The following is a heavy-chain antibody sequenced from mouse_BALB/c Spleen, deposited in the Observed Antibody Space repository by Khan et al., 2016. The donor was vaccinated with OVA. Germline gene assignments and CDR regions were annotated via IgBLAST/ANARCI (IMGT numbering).Heavy chain of an antibody. J-gene: IGHJ3*01. CDR3: ARAAAGGPWFAY. CDR2: ISYSGST. CDR1: GYSITSDYA. V-gene: IGHV3-2*02. Sequence: EVQLQESGPGLVKPSQSLSLTCTVTGYSITSDYAWNWIRQFPGNKLEWMGYISYSGSTSYNPSLKRRISITRDTSKNQFFLQLNSVTTEDTATYYCARAAAGGPWFAYWGQGTLVTVAA.